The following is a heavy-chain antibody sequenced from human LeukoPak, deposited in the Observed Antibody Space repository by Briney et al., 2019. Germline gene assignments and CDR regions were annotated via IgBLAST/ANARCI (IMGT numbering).Heavy chain of an antibody. J-gene: IGHJ5*02. V-gene: IGHV4-34*01. CDR2: INHSEST. CDR3: GRLNIGRYSRSNNYNWFDP. CDR1: GGSFSGFY. Sequence: SETLSLNCAVYGGSFSGFYWMWMRQPPGKGREWSGEINHSESTNYNPLIKSRVTISVDTSKNHFSLNLTPVTAPAPAVLLCGRLNIGRYSRSNNYNWFDPWGQGTLVTVSS. D-gene: IGHD6-6*01.